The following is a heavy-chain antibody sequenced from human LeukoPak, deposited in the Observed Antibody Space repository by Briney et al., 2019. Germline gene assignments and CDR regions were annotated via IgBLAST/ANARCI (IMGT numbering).Heavy chain of an antibody. Sequence: PSETLSLTCAVYGGSFSGYYWSWIRQPPGKGLEWIGEINHSGSTNYNPSLKSRVTISVDTPKNQFSLKLSSVTAADTAVYYCARRRLKGYYGSGSYYPHYGMDVWGKGTTVTVSS. CDR1: GGSFSGYY. CDR2: INHSGST. J-gene: IGHJ6*04. D-gene: IGHD3-10*01. CDR3: ARRRLKGYYGSGSYYPHYGMDV. V-gene: IGHV4-34*01.